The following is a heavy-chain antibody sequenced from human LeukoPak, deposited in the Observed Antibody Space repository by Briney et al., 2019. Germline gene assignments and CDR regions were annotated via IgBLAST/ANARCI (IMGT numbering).Heavy chain of an antibody. D-gene: IGHD6-13*01. CDR3: ARWRAAAAGFDY. J-gene: IGHJ4*02. Sequence: PSETLSLTCTVSGGSISSYYWSWIRQPPGKGLEWIGYIYYSGSTNYNPSLKSRVTISVDTSKNQFSLKLSSVTAADTAVYYCARWRAAAAGFDYWGQGTLVTVSS. CDR2: IYYSGST. V-gene: IGHV4-59*01. CDR1: GGSISSYY.